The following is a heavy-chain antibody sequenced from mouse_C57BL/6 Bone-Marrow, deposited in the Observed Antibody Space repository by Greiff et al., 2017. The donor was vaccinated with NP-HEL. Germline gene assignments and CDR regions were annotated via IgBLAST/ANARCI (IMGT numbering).Heavy chain of an antibody. D-gene: IGHD2-5*01. CDR3: TRYSNYGEFAY. V-gene: IGHV6-3*01. CDR2: IRLKSDNYAT. Sequence: EVKLVESGGGLVQPGGSMKLSCVASGFTFSNYWMNWVRQSPEKGLEWVAQIRLKSDNYATHYAESVKGMFTISRDDSKSSVYLQMNNLRAEDTGIYYCTRYSNYGEFAYWGQGTLVTVSA. J-gene: IGHJ3*01. CDR1: GFTFSNYW.